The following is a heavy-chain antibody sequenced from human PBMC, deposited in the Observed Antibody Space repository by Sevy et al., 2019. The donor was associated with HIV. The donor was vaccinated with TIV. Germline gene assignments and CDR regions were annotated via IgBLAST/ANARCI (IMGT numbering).Heavy chain of an antibody. V-gene: IGHV1-2*02. Sequence: ASVKVSCKASGYTFTDYYIHWVRQAPGQGLEWMAWINPNDGVTNYAQRFQGGVTVTRDTSISTAYMELRRLRSDDTAIYYCARLTTMPTSDLYGMDVWGQGTTVTLSS. CDR3: ARLTTMPTSDLYGMDV. J-gene: IGHJ6*02. CDR1: GYTFTDYY. D-gene: IGHD1-1*01. CDR2: INPNDGVT.